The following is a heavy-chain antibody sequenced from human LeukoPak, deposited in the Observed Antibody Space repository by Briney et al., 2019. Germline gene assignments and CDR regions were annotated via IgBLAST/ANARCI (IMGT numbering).Heavy chain of an antibody. CDR2: VNGGGNT. CDR1: GFTFSTYT. D-gene: IGHD6-13*01. Sequence: GGSLRLSCAASGFTFSTYTMSWVRQAPGKGLEWVSAVNGGGNTWYAGSVKGRFTISRDNSKNTVYLQMSSLRVDDTAVYYCAKAASSSWPSYYYGMDVWGQGTTVTVSS. CDR3: AKAASSSWPSYYYGMDV. J-gene: IGHJ6*02. V-gene: IGHV3-23*01.